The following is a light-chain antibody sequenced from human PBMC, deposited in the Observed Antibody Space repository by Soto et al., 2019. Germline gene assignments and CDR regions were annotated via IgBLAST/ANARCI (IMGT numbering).Light chain of an antibody. V-gene: IGLV2-14*01. J-gene: IGLJ1*01. CDR1: SSDVGGYNY. Sequence: QSVLTQPASVSGSPGQSITISCTGSSSDVGGYNYVSWYQQHPSKAPKLIIYEVSNRPSGVSHRFSGSKSGNTASLTISRLQSEDEGDYYCSSYSISSTHYVFGTGTKLTVL. CDR2: EVS. CDR3: SSYSISSTHYV.